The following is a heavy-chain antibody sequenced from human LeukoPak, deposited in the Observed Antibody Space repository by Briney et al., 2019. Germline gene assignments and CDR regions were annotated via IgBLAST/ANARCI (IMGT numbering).Heavy chain of an antibody. CDR3: ARDLVSSGWYFAYYYYMDV. CDR1: GFIFSSYS. V-gene: IGHV3-48*04. Sequence: PGGSLRLSCAASGFIFSSYSMKWVRQAPGKGLEWVSYISSSSTTIYYADSVKGRFTISRDNAKNSLYLQMNSLRAEDTAVYYCARDLVSSGWYFAYYYYMDVWGKGTTVTISS. CDR2: ISSSSTTI. J-gene: IGHJ6*03. D-gene: IGHD6-19*01.